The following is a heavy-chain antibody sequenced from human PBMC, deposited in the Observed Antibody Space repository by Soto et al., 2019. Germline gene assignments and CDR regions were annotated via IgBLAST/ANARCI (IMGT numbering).Heavy chain of an antibody. D-gene: IGHD1-26*01. CDR2: INHSGSA. Sequence: SETLSLTCDVYGGSFSDYGWTWIRQTPGKGLQWIGQINHSGSANYNPSLKSRVTISVHTSSSQFSLELSSVTAADTAVYYCARGLISGSHYSGGWYYFDSWGQGTHVTVSS. CDR1: GGSFSDYG. CDR3: ARGLISGSHYSGGWYYFDS. V-gene: IGHV4-34*01. J-gene: IGHJ4*02.